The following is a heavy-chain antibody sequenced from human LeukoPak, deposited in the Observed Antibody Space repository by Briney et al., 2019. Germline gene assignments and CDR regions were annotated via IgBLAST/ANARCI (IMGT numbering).Heavy chain of an antibody. CDR3: ARDSELGTPVGAFDI. D-gene: IGHD7-27*01. Sequence: PGGSPRLSCAASGFTFSDYYMSRIRQAPGKGLEWVSYISSSSSYTNYADSVKGRFTISRDNAKNSLYLQMNSLRAEDTAVYYCARDSELGTPVGAFDIWGQGTMVTVSS. CDR2: ISSSSSYT. J-gene: IGHJ3*02. CDR1: GFTFSDYY. V-gene: IGHV3-11*05.